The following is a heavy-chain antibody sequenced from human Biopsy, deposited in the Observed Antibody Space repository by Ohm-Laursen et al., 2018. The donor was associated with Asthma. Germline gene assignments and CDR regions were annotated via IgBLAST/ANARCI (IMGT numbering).Heavy chain of an antibody. V-gene: IGHV3-53*01. CDR2: IYSGGTS. J-gene: IGHJ4*02. CDR3: ARGDSSNWSHYYFDY. Sequence: GSLRLSCAASGFAVSRDHMFWVRQAPGKGLEWVSVIYSGGTSHTADSVRGRFTISRDYSKNTLYLQMHSLRAEDTAAYYCARGDSSNWSHYYFDYWGQRTLVTVSS. CDR1: GFAVSRDH. D-gene: IGHD3-22*01.